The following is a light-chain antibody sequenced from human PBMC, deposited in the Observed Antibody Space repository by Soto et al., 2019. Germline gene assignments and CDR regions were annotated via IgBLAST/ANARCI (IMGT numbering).Light chain of an antibody. CDR1: PSISSW. J-gene: IGKJ4*01. V-gene: IGKV1-5*03. CDR2: KAS. Sequence: DIQMPQSPSTLSASVGDRVTITCRASPSISSWLAWYQQKPGKAPNLLIYKASSLESGVPSRFSGSGSVTEFNPTNSTLQPDDCATYYCQQDNSYPLTIGGGTKVEIK. CDR3: QQDNSYPLT.